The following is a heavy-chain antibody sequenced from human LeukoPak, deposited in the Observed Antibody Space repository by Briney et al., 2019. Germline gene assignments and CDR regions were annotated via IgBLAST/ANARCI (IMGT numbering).Heavy chain of an antibody. J-gene: IGHJ4*02. Sequence: GGSLRLSCAASGFTLSKYGMKWVRQAAGKGLECVSGISKSGDITHYVDSVKGRFTISRDNSKNTLYLQMNSLRAEDTALYYCATEGFYYWGPGTLVTVSS. CDR2: ISKSGDIT. CDR1: GFTLSKYG. V-gene: IGHV3-23*01. CDR3: ATEGFYY.